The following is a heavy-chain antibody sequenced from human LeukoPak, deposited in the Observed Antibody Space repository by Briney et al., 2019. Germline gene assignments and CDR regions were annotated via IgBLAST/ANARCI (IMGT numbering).Heavy chain of an antibody. D-gene: IGHD3-3*01. Sequence: ESGPTLVKPTQTLTLTCTFSGFSLSTSGVGVGWIRQPPGKALEWLALTYWNDDKRYSPSLKSRLTITKDTSKNQVVLTMTNMDPVDTATYYCAHTYYDFWSGLHNWFDPWGQGTLVTVSS. CDR3: AHTYYDFWSGLHNWFDP. CDR1: GFSLSTSGVG. J-gene: IGHJ5*02. CDR2: TYWNDDK. V-gene: IGHV2-5*01.